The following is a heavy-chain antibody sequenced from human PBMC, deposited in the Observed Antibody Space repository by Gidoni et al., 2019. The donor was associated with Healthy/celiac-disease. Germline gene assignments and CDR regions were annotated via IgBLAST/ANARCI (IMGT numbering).Heavy chain of an antibody. V-gene: IGHV3-13*01. CDR2: IGTAGDT. CDR1: GVTFSSYD. CDR3: ARVSVRGPDWYFDL. J-gene: IGHJ2*01. Sequence: EVQLVESGGGLVQPGGSLRLSCAASGVTFSSYDMHWVRQATGKGLDWVSAIGTAGDTYYPGSVQGRFTISRENAKNSLYLQMNSLRAGDTAVYYCARVSVRGPDWYFDLWGRGTLVTVSS. D-gene: IGHD3-10*02.